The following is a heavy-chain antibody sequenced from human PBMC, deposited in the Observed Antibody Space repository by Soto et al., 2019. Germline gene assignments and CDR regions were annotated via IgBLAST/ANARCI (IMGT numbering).Heavy chain of an antibody. CDR1: GFTFSSYS. CDR2: ISSSSSTI. J-gene: IGHJ6*02. D-gene: IGHD6-6*01. V-gene: IGHV3-48*02. Sequence: HPGGSPRLSCAASGFTFSSYSMNWVRQAPGKGLEWVSYISSSSSTIYYADSVKGRFTISRDNAKNSLYLQMNSLRDEDTAVYYCARPEYSSSSYGMDVWGQGTTVTVSS. CDR3: ARPEYSSSSYGMDV.